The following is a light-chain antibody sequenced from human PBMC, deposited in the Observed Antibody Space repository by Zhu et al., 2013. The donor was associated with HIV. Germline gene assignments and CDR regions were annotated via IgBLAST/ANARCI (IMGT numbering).Light chain of an antibody. CDR3: QQYGSSPLT. V-gene: IGKV3-20*01. CDR1: QIVSSTY. J-gene: IGKJ4*01. Sequence: EIVLTQSPGTLSLSPGERATLSCRASQIVSSTYLAWYQQKPGQAPRLLIYGPSSRATGIPDKFSGSGSGTDFTLTISRLEPEDVALYYCQQYGSSPLTFVGGT. CDR2: GPS.